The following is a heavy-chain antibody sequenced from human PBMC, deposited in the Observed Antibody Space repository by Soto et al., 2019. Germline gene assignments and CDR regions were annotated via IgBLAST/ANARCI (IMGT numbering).Heavy chain of an antibody. Sequence: SETLSLTCTVSGGSISSSSYYWGWIRQPPGKGLEWIGSIYYSGSTYYNPSLKSRVTISVDTSKNQFSLKLSSVTAADTAVYYCARDWVDSSSYYSLFDYWGQGTLVTVSS. V-gene: IGHV4-39*02. D-gene: IGHD3-22*01. CDR1: GGSISSSSYY. CDR3: ARDWVDSSSYYSLFDY. CDR2: IYYSGST. J-gene: IGHJ4*02.